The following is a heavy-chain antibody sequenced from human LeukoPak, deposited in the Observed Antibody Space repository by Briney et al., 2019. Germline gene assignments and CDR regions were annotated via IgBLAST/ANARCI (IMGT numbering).Heavy chain of an antibody. CDR1: GFIVSGSY. D-gene: IGHD4-17*01. CDR3: ARGPVTRFEI. CDR2: IYSGGTT. Sequence: GGSLRLSCAASGFIVSGSYMSWVRRAPGKGLEWVSVIYSGGTTYYADSVKGRFTISRDNSNNTLYLQMNSLRAEDTAVYYCARGPVTRFEIWGQGTMVTVSS. V-gene: IGHV3-53*01. J-gene: IGHJ3*02.